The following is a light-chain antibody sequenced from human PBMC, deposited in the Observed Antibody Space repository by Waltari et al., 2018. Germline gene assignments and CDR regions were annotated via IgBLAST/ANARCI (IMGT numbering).Light chain of an antibody. CDR1: SSDVWPYRY. J-gene: IGLJ3*02. CDR3: CSYAGDAVYM. V-gene: IGLV2-11*01. Sequence: QSALTQPRSVSGSPGQSVTISCTGTSSDVWPYRYVSWYQHHPGKAPQVMTFDVSRRPHGGPARFSGSKSGNTASLTISGLQAEDEADYYCCSYAGDAVYMFGGWTKVTVL. CDR2: DVS.